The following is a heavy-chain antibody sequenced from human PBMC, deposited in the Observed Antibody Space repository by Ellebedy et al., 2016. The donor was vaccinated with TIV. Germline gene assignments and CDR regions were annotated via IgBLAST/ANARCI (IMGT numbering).Heavy chain of an antibody. J-gene: IGHJ4*02. CDR1: GGSISSYY. CDR2: SGGRS. V-gene: IGHV4-4*09. Sequence: MPSETLSLTCTVSGGSISSYYWTWFRQPPGKGLEWIGYSGGRSNFNPSLRSRVTISIDTSKNQFSLALHSVPAADTAVYYCARLPPGDIFGYFDYWGQGILVTVSS. CDR3: ARLPPGDIFGYFDY. D-gene: IGHD3-3*02.